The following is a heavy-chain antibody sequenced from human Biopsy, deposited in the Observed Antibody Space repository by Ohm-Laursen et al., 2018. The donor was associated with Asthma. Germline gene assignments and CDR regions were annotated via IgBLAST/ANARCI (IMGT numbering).Heavy chain of an antibody. CDR3: ARAVDYSHYYGIDV. D-gene: IGHD3-10*01. J-gene: IGHJ6*02. V-gene: IGHV1-18*01. CDR2: ISAYNGNT. Sequence: ASVKVSCKTSGYTFNSAGITWVRQAPGQGLEWMGWISAYNGNTKVAQKLQDRVTMITDTSTSTAYMELRSLGSDVTAVYFCARAVDYSHYYGIDVWGQGTTVTVS. CDR1: GYTFNSAG.